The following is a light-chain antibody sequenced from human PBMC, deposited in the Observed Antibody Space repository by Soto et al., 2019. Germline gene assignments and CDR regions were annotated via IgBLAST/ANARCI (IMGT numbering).Light chain of an antibody. CDR1: QSVSSY. Sequence: EIVLTQPTATLSFSPGERATLSCRASQSVSSYLAWYQQKPGQAPRLLIYDASNRATGIPARFSGSGSGTDFTLTISSLEPEDFAVYYCQQRSNWPRTFGQGTKVDI. J-gene: IGKJ1*01. V-gene: IGKV3-11*01. CDR3: QQRSNWPRT. CDR2: DAS.